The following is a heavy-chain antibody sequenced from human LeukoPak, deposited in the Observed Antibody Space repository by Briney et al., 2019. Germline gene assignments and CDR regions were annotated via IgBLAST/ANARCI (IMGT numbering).Heavy chain of an antibody. J-gene: IGHJ4*02. D-gene: IGHD2-2*01. CDR2: ISGSGGST. CDR1: GFTFSSYW. CDR3: AKDLRGWNIVVVPAAMPGVY. Sequence: GGSLRLSCAASGFTFSSYWMTWIRQAPGKGLEWVSAISGSGGSTYYADSVKGRFTISRDNSKNTLYLQMNSLRAEDTAVYYCAKDLRGWNIVVVPAAMPGVYWGQGTLVTVSS. V-gene: IGHV3-23*01.